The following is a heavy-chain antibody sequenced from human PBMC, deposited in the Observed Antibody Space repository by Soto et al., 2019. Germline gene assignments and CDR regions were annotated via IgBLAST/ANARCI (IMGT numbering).Heavy chain of an antibody. J-gene: IGHJ4*02. V-gene: IGHV3-72*01. CDR2: IKNKPKSYTT. D-gene: IGHD5-12*01. CDR1: GFTFSDHY. CDR3: ARYIVATKYLDH. Sequence: EVQLVESGGGLVQPGGSLRLSCAASGFTFSDHYMDWVRQAPGKGLEWIGRIKNKPKSYTTQYAASVKGRFTISRDDSINSLHLQMESLRADDTAVYYCARYIVATKYLDHWGQGTLVTVSS.